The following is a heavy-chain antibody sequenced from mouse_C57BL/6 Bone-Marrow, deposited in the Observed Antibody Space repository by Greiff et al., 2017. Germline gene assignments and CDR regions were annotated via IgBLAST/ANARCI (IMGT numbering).Heavy chain of an antibody. CDR2: IDPSDSET. Sequence: QVQLQQPGAELVRPGSSVKLSCKASGYTFTSYWMHWVKQRPIQGLEWIGNIDPSDSETHYNQKFKDKATLTVDKSSSTAYMQLSSLTSEDSAVYYCAKTHYYGSSYWGYAMDYWGQGTSVTVSS. CDR3: AKTHYYGSSYWGYAMDY. CDR1: GYTFTSYW. D-gene: IGHD1-1*01. V-gene: IGHV1-52*01. J-gene: IGHJ4*01.